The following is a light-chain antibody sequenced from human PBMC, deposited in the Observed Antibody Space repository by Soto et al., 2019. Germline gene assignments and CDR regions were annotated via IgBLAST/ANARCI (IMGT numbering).Light chain of an antibody. Sequence: DIQMTQSPSSLSASLGDRITISCQASQDIGNYLNWYQQKPGKAPKLLIYDASNLEKGVPSRFSGSGSGTDFTFSISSLQPEDVATYYCQHYKTPIFTFGPGTKVDIK. V-gene: IGKV1-33*01. J-gene: IGKJ3*01. CDR2: DAS. CDR3: QHYKTPIFT. CDR1: QDIGNY.